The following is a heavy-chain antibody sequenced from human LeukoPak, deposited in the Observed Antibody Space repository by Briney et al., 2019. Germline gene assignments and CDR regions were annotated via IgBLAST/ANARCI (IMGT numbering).Heavy chain of an antibody. CDR3: ARTSDYGDYDWFDP. V-gene: IGHV4-4*09. Sequence: LETLSLICTVSGGSISSYYWSWIRQPPGKGLEWIGYIYTSGSTNYNRSLKSRVTISVDTSKNQLSLKLSSVTAADTAVYYCARTSDYGDYDWFDPWGQGTLVTVSS. J-gene: IGHJ5*02. D-gene: IGHD4-17*01. CDR1: GGSISSYY. CDR2: IYTSGST.